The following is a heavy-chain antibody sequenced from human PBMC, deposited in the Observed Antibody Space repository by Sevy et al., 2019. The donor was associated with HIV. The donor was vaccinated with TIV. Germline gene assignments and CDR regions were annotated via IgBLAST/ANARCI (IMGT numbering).Heavy chain of an antibody. CDR2: ISYDGSNK. CDR3: ARTELPYWYFDL. V-gene: IGHV3-30-3*01. CDR1: GFTFSSYA. D-gene: IGHD1-7*01. J-gene: IGHJ2*01. Sequence: GGSLRLSCAASGFTFSSYAMHWVGQAPGKGLEWVAVISYDGSNKYYADSVKGRFTISRDNSKNTLYLQMNSLRAEDTAVYYCARTELPYWYFDLWGRGTLVTVSS.